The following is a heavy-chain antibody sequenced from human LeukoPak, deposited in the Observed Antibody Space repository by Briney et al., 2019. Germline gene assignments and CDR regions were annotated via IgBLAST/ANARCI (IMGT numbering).Heavy chain of an antibody. J-gene: IGHJ2*01. CDR3: ARVVAARNWYFDL. CDR2: TNPNSGGT. Sequence: GASVKVSCKASGYTFTGYYMHWVRQAPGQGLEWMGRTNPNSGGTNYAQKFQGRVTMTRDTSISTAYMELSRLRSDDTAVYYCARVVAARNWYFDLWGRGTLVTVSS. V-gene: IGHV1-2*06. CDR1: GYTFTGYY. D-gene: IGHD6-6*01.